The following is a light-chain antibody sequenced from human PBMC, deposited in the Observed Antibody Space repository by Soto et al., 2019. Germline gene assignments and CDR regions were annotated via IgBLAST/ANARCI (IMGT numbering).Light chain of an antibody. CDR3: LQDYDCTLN. J-gene: IGKJ2*01. Sequence: TPSSYSPSAAKTPRVTLACTSRQSVLYSSNNKNYLAWYQQKPGHAPNLLIYAASTLHTGVPSRFDGSGSGTDFTLTINDLQPEDVATYFCLQDYDCTLNFGEVGKVDIK. CDR2: AAS. CDR1: QSVLYSSNNKNY. V-gene: IGKV4-1*01.